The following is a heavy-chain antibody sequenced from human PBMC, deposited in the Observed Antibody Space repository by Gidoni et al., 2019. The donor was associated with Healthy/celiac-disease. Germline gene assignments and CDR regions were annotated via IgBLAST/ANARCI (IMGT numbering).Heavy chain of an antibody. CDR1: GGSFSGYY. CDR2: INHSGST. D-gene: IGHD6-6*01. J-gene: IGHJ4*02. Sequence: QVQLQQWGAGLLKPSETLSLTCAVYGGSFSGYYWSWIRQPPGKGLEWIGEINHSGSTNYNPSLKSRVTISVDTSKNQFSLKLSSVTAADTAVYYCARGPAVYSSSSGFDYWGQGTLVTVSS. CDR3: ARGPAVYSSSSGFDY. V-gene: IGHV4-34*01.